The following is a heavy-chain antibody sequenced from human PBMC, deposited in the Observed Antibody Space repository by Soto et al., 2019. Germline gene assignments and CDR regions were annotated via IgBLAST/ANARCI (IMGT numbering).Heavy chain of an antibody. D-gene: IGHD2-8*02. Sequence: QVQLQQWGAGLLKPSETLSLTCAVYGGSFSGYSWTWIRQPPGTGLEWIGEINHSGSTNHNPSLKSRGTLSVDTSKNQSSLKLTSVTAAYTAVYYCARDKITGLFDYWGQGTLVTVSS. V-gene: IGHV4-34*01. J-gene: IGHJ4*02. CDR3: ARDKITGLFDY. CDR2: INHSGST. CDR1: GGSFSGYS.